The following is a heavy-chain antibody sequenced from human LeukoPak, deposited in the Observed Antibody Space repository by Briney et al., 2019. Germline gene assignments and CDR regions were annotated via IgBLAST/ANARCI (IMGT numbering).Heavy chain of an antibody. CDR3: ARAFADYVWGSYRYTIFDY. CDR2: IYYSGST. V-gene: IGHV4-59*01. D-gene: IGHD3-16*02. Sequence: SETLSLTCTVSGGSISSYYWSWIRQPPGKGLEWIEYIYYSGSTNYNPSLKSRVTISVDTSKNQFSLKLSSVTAADTAVYYCARAFADYVWGSYRYTIFDYWGQGTLVTVSS. J-gene: IGHJ4*02. CDR1: GGSISSYY.